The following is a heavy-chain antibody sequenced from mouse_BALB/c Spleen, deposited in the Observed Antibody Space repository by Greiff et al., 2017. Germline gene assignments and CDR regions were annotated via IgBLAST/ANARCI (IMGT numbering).Heavy chain of an antibody. CDR3: NALGSDYYYRYDGVDY. Sequence: VQLQQSGAELVRSGASVKLSCTASGFNIKDYYMHWVKQRPEQGLEWIGWIDPENGDTEYAPKFQGKATMTADTSSNTAYLQLSSLTSEDTAVYYCNALGSDYYYRYDGVDYWGQGTTLTVSS. D-gene: IGHD2-14*01. V-gene: IGHV14-4*02. J-gene: IGHJ2*01. CDR2: IDPENGDT. CDR1: GFNIKDYY.